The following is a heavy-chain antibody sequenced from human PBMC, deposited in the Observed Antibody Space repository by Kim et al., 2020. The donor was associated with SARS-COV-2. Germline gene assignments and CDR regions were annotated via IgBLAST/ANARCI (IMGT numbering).Heavy chain of an antibody. D-gene: IGHD6-19*01. J-gene: IGHJ6*02. CDR3: ASPSAVAGEGYFHYGMDV. CDR1: GYTFTSSA. CDR2: INTNTGNP. V-gene: IGHV7-4-1*02. Sequence: SVKVSCKASGYTFTSSAINWVRQAPGQGLEWMGWINTNTGNPTYAQDFTGRFVFSLDTSVSTAYLQISSLKAEDTAVYYCASPSAVAGEGYFHYGMDVWGQGTTITVSS.